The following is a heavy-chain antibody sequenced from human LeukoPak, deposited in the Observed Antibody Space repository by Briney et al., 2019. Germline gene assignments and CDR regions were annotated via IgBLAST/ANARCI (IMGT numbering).Heavy chain of an antibody. CDR1: GYSISSGYY. V-gene: IGHV4-38-2*01. Sequence: SETLSLTCAVSGYSISSGYYWGWIRQPPGKGLEWIGSIYRSGSTYYNPSLKSRVTISVDTSKNQFSLKLSSVTAADTAVYYCARGDFWSGYYPPSWFDPWGQGTLVTVSS. CDR3: ARGDFWSGYYPPSWFDP. D-gene: IGHD3-3*01. J-gene: IGHJ5*02. CDR2: IYRSGST.